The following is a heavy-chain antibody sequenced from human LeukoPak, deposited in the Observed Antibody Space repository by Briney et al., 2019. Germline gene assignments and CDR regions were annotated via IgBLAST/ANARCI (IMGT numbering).Heavy chain of an antibody. CDR3: VRDGDEEHPWYYFDY. V-gene: IGHV3-33*01. CDR1: GFAFSSYG. Sequence: PGRSLRLSCAASGFAFSSYGMHWVRQAPGKGLEWVAVIWSGGRNKYYADSVQGRFTISRDNSENTLDLQMNSLRADDTAVYYCVRDGDEEHPWYYFDYWGQGTLVTVSS. D-gene: IGHD1/OR15-1a*01. CDR2: IWSGGRNK. J-gene: IGHJ4*02.